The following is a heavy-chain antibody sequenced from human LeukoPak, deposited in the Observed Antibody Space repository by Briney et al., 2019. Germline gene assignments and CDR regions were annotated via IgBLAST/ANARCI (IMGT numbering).Heavy chain of an antibody. J-gene: IGHJ6*03. Sequence: SETLSLTCAVYGGSFSGYYWSWIRQPPGKGLEWIGEINHSGSTNYNPSLKSRVTISVDTSKNQFSLKLSSVTAADTAVYYCARHGRRFGGPYYYYYYMDVWGKGTTVTISS. CDR1: GGSFSGYY. CDR3: ARHGRRFGGPYYYYYYMDV. CDR2: INHSGST. V-gene: IGHV4-34*01. D-gene: IGHD3-10*01.